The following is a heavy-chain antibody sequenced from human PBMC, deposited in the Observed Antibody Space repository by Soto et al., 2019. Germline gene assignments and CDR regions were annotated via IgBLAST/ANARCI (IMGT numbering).Heavy chain of an antibody. J-gene: IGHJ4*02. V-gene: IGHV3-30*18. D-gene: IGHD1-20*01. CDR3: AKDRLHITGIFDY. CDR1: GFTFSSYG. CDR2: ISYDGSNK. Sequence: QVQLVEAGGGVVQPGRSLRLSCAASGFTFSSYGMHWVRQAPGKGLEWVAVISYDGSNKYYADSVKGRFTISRDNSKNTLYLQMNSLRAEDTAVYYCAKDRLHITGIFDYWGQGTLVTVSS.